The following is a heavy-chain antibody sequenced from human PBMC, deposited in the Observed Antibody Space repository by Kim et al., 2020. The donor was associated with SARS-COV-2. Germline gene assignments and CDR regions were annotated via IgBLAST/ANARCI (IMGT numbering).Heavy chain of an antibody. V-gene: IGHV3-33*06. Sequence: GGSLRLSCAASGFTFSSFGMHWVRQAPGEGLEWVARIWYDGSNEYYADSVKGRFTISRDNSNNTLSLEMTSLRVEDTAVYYCVKNRGPYFDFRNDYLDSWGQGTLVAVSS. CDR1: GFTFSSFG. J-gene: IGHJ4*02. D-gene: IGHD3-3*01. CDR2: IWYDGSNE. CDR3: VKNRGPYFDFRNDYLDS.